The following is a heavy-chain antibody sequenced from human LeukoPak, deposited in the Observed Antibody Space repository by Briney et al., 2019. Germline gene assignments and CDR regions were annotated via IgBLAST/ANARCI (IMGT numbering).Heavy chain of an antibody. V-gene: IGHV1-2*02. J-gene: IGHJ5*02. CDR3: ARGAGYSGYDWGTWFDP. Sequence: ASVKVSCKPSGYTFTDSYMHWVRRAPGQGLEWMGWVDPHSGGTGYAQKFHGRVSMTRDTSIRTAYMELSSLTSDDTAVYYCARGAGYSGYDWGTWFDPWGQGTLVTVSS. CDR1: GYTFTDSY. D-gene: IGHD5-12*01. CDR2: VDPHSGGT.